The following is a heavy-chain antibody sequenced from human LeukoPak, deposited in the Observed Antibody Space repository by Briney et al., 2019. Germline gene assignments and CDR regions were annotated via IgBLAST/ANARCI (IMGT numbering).Heavy chain of an antibody. CDR3: ARVQCGGDCYLDY. J-gene: IGHJ4*02. Sequence: SETLSLTCTVSGGTIGSGSYYWSWLRQPAGKGLEWIGRIYTSGSTNYNPSLKSRVTISVDTSKNQFSLKLSSVTAADTAVYYCARVQCGGDCYLDYWGQGTLVTVSP. CDR1: GGTIGSGSYY. V-gene: IGHV4-61*02. D-gene: IGHD2-21*01. CDR2: IYTSGST.